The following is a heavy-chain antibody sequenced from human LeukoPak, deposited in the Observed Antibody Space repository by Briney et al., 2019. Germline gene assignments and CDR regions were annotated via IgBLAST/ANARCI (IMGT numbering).Heavy chain of an antibody. D-gene: IGHD2-2*02. CDR3: ARGLLDCSSTSRYTDNWFDP. J-gene: IGHJ5*02. CDR1: GYTFTSYY. CDR2: INPSGGST. V-gene: IGHV1-46*01. Sequence: ASVKVSCKASGYTFTSYYMHWVRQAPGQGLEWMGIINPSGGSTSYAQKFQGRVTTTADESTSTAYMELSSLRSEDTAVYYCARGLLDCSSTSRYTDNWFDPWGQGTLVTVSS.